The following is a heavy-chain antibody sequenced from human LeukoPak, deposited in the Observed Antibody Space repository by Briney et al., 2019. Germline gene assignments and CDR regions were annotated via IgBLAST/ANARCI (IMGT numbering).Heavy chain of an antibody. CDR3: TTDRRDWNPRD. V-gene: IGHV3-15*01. D-gene: IGHD1-1*01. J-gene: IGHJ4*02. CDR2: IKSKTDGGTI. CDR1: GFTFSNSW. Sequence: GGSLRLSCAACGFTFSNSWMSWVRQARGKGLEWVGRIKSKTDGGTIDYAAPVKGRFTISRDDSNNTLYLQMTSLKTETTAVYYCTTDRRDWNPRDWGQGTLVTVSS.